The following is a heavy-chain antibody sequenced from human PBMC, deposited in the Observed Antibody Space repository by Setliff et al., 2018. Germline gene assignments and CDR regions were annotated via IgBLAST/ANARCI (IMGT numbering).Heavy chain of an antibody. Sequence: SETLSLTCAVYGGSFSGYYWSWIRRPPGKGLEWIGEINHSGSTNYNPSLKSRVTISVDTSKNQFSLKLSSVTAADTAVYYCARGGYSRGPPVYYFNYWGQGTLVTVSS. CDR3: ARGGYSRGPPVYYFNY. CDR1: GGSFSGYY. D-gene: IGHD5-12*01. V-gene: IGHV4-34*01. CDR2: INHSGST. J-gene: IGHJ4*02.